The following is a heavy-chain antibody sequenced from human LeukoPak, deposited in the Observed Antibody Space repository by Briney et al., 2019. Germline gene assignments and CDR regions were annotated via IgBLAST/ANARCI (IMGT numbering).Heavy chain of an antibody. CDR3: ARGYSYGSTRFDP. V-gene: IGHV1-2*02. CDR2: INPNSGGT. J-gene: IGHJ5*02. Sequence: ASVKVSCKASGYTFTGYYMHWVRLAPGQGLEWMGWINPNSGGTDYAQKFQGRVTMTRDTSISTAYMELSRLRSDDTAVYYCARGYSYGSTRFDPWGQGTLVTVSS. CDR1: GYTFTGYY. D-gene: IGHD5-18*01.